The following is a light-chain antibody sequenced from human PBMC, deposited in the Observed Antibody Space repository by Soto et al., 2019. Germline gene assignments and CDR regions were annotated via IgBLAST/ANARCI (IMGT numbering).Light chain of an antibody. CDR1: QGISKY. CDR3: QKYYSAPLT. Sequence: DIQMTQSPSSLSASVGDRVTITCRASQGISKYLAWYQQKPGKVPKLLIYAASTLQSGVPSRFSGSGSGTDFTLTISSLQPEDVATYYCQKYYSAPLTFGPGTKVDIK. J-gene: IGKJ3*01. V-gene: IGKV1-27*01. CDR2: AAS.